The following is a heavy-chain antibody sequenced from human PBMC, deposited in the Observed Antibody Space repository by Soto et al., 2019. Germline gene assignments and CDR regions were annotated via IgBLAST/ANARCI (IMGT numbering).Heavy chain of an antibody. CDR3: AKDWTTVVTRGTWYYGMDV. J-gene: IGHJ6*02. CDR1: EFTFRSYG. CDR2: ISYDGSNK. V-gene: IGHV3-30*18. Sequence: GGSLRLSCAASEFTFRSYGMHWVRPAPGKGLEWVAVISYDGSNKYYADSVKGRFTISRDNSKNTLYLQMNSLRAEDTAVYYCAKDWTTVVTRGTWYYGMDVWGQGTTVTVSS. D-gene: IGHD4-17*01.